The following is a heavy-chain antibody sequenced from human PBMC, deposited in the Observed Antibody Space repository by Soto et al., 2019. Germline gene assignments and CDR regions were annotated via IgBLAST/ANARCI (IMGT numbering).Heavy chain of an antibody. CDR1: GFTFSSYA. D-gene: IGHD5-18*01. CDR3: ARDRRRGYSYRFDY. V-gene: IGHV3-30-3*01. CDR2: ISYDGSNK. Sequence: LRLSCAASGFTFSSYAMHWVRQAPGKGLEWVAVISYDGSNKYYADSVKGRFTISRDNSKNTLYLQMNSLRAEDTAVYYCARDRRRGYSYRFDYWGQGTLVTVSS. J-gene: IGHJ4*02.